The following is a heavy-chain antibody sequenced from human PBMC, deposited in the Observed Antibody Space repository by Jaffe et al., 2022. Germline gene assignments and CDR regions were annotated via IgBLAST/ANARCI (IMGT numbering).Heavy chain of an antibody. CDR3: ARVCTWFGELYVDV. V-gene: IGHV3-53*04. CDR2: IYSGGST. J-gene: IGHJ6*04. D-gene: IGHD3-10*01. CDR1: GFTVSSNY. Sequence: EVQLVESGGGLVQPGGSLRLSCAASGFTVSSNYMSWVRQAPGKGLEWVSVIYSGGSTYYADSVKGRFTISRHNSKNTLYLQMNSLRAEDTAVYYCARVCTWFGELYVDVWGKGTTVTVSS.